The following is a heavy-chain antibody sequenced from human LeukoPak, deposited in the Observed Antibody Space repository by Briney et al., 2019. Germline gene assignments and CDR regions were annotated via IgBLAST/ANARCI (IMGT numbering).Heavy chain of an antibody. Sequence: GGSLRLSCAASGFTVSSNYMSWVRQAPGKGLEWVSVIYSGGSTYYADSVQGRFTISRDNSKNTLYLQMNSLRAEDTAVYYCARGTKGGHLDYWGQGTLVTVSS. J-gene: IGHJ4*02. CDR2: IYSGGST. V-gene: IGHV3-53*01. D-gene: IGHD1-1*01. CDR3: ARGTKGGHLDY. CDR1: GFTVSSNY.